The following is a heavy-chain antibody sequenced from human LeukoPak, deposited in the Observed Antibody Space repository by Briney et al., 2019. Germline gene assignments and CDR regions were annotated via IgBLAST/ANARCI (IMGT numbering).Heavy chain of an antibody. J-gene: IGHJ4*02. Sequence: HAGGSLRLSCAASGFTFSSYGMHWVRQAPGKGLEWVAFIRYDGSNKYYADSVKGRFTISRDNSKNTLYLQMNSLRAEDTAVYYCAKLQSPYQLLSGPPGYWGQGTLVTVSS. CDR1: GFTFSSYG. D-gene: IGHD2-2*01. V-gene: IGHV3-30*02. CDR3: AKLQSPYQLLSGPPGY. CDR2: IRYDGSNK.